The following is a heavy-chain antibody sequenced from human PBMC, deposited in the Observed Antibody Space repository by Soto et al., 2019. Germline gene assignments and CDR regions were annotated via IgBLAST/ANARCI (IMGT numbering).Heavy chain of an antibody. CDR3: ARGGVMITVGGVIVPYSFDY. V-gene: IGHV1-18*01. CDR1: GYTFTSYG. D-gene: IGHD3-16*02. J-gene: IGHJ4*01. CDR2: ISAYNGNT. Sequence: ASVKVSCKTSGYTFTSYGISWVRQAPGQGLEWMGWISAYNGNTNYAQNLQGRVTMTTATYTSTAYMELRSLRSDDTAVYYCARGGVMITVGGVIVPYSFDYWG.